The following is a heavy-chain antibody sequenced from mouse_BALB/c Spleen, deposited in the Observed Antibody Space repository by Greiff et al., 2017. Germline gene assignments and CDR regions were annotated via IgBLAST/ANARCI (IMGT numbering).Heavy chain of an antibody. J-gene: IGHJ4*01. D-gene: IGHD2-2*01. CDR1: GFSLSRYS. CDR3: ARPVYYGNDEEAMDE. CDR2: IWGGGST. V-gene: IGHV2-6-4*01. Sequence: QVQLKESGPGLVAPSQSLSITCTVSGFSLSRYSVHWVRQPPGKGLEWLGMIWGGGSTDYNSALKSRLSISKDNSKSQVFLKMNSLQTDDTAMYYGARPVYYGNDEEAMDEWGQGTSVTVSS.